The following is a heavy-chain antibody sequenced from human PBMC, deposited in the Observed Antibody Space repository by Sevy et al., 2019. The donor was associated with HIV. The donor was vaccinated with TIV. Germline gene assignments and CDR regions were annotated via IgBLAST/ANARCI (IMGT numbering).Heavy chain of an antibody. J-gene: IGHJ6*02. V-gene: IGHV1-8*01. CDR1: GYTFTSYD. D-gene: IGHD3-22*01. Sequence: ASVKVSCKASGYTFTSYDINWVRQATGQGLEWMGWMNPNSGNTGYAQKFQGRVTMTRNTSISTAYMEPSSLRSEDTAVYYCARAYYYDSSGYYNTHYYYYYGMDVWGQGTTVTVSS. CDR2: MNPNSGNT. CDR3: ARAYYYDSSGYYNTHYYYYYGMDV.